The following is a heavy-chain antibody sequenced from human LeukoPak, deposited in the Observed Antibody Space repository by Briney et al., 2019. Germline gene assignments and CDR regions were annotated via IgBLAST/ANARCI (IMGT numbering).Heavy chain of an antibody. CDR3: ARSATMIVVYFDY. J-gene: IGHJ4*02. D-gene: IGHD3-22*01. Sequence: GGSLRLSCGASGITFSNYGMHWVRQAPGKGLEWVAVISYDGSNKYYADSVKGRFTISRDNSKNTLYLQMNSLRAEDTAVYYCARSATMIVVYFDYWGQGTLVTVSS. CDR2: ISYDGSNK. V-gene: IGHV3-30*19. CDR1: GITFSNYG.